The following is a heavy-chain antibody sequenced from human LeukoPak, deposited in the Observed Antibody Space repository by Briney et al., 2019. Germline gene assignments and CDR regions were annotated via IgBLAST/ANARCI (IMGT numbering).Heavy chain of an antibody. J-gene: IGHJ4*02. Sequence: GSLRLSCAASGFTFNNYGMSWVRQAPGKGLEWFSSISGSGSSIFYADSVKGRFTISRDNSKNTLYLQMNSLRAEDTAVYYCAKHTAGTKALDYWGQGTLVTVSS. CDR3: AKHTAGTKALDY. CDR1: GFTFNNYG. V-gene: IGHV3-23*01. D-gene: IGHD1-1*01. CDR2: ISGSGSSI.